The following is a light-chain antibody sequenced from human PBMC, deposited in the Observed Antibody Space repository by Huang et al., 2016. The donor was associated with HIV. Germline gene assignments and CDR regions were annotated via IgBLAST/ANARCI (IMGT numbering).Light chain of an antibody. CDR3: HHYGGSSWT. V-gene: IGKV3-20*01. J-gene: IGKJ1*01. CDR1: QSVSTYY. CDR2: GTS. Sequence: EIVLTQSPDTLSLSPGKGATLSCRASQSVSTYYLGWFQQKPGQAPRRLIYGTSSRATGIPDRFSGSGSGTDFTLTISRLEPEDFAVYYCHHYGGSSWTFGLGTKVEIK.